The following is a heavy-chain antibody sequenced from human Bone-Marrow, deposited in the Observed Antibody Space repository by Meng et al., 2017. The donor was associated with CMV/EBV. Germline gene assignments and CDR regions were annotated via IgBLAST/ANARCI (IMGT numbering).Heavy chain of an antibody. V-gene: IGHV4-59*01. Sequence: SETLSLTCTVSGGSISSYYWSWIRQPPGKGLEWIGYIYYSGSTNYNPSLKSRVTISVDTSKNQFSLKLSSVTAADTAVYYCASFTSGSYSAGVFDIWVQGTMVTVSS. CDR3: ASFTSGSYSAGVFDI. D-gene: IGHD3-10*01. CDR1: GGSISSYY. J-gene: IGHJ3*02. CDR2: IYYSGST.